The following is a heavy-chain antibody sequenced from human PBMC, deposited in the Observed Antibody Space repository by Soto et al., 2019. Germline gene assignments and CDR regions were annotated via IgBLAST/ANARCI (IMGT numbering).Heavy chain of an antibody. Sequence: QVQLVQSGAEVKKPGASVKVSCKASGYTFTRYHLHWVRQAPGQGLEWMGIIIPSGGDTSYAQNLQGRVTMTRDMATSPVYMELSSLTSDDTAVYYCARVQAYTSCWNVDEYYYYAMDVWGQGTTVTVSS. D-gene: IGHD6-19*01. J-gene: IGHJ6*02. CDR3: ARVQAYTSCWNVDEYYYYAMDV. CDR2: IIPSGGDT. V-gene: IGHV1-46*01. CDR1: GYTFTRYH.